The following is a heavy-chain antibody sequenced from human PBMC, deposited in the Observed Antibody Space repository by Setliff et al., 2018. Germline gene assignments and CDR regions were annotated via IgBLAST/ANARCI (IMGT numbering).Heavy chain of an antibody. CDR1: GITFSIYS. CDR2: ISSGSLII. D-gene: IGHD2-15*01. V-gene: IGHV3-48*01. CDR3: ARMMRPPWDCSGGSCYSRAFDY. J-gene: IGHJ4*02. Sequence: GGSLRLSCAASGITFSIYSMNWVRQAPGKGPEWVSYISSGSLIIYYADSVKGRFTISRDNAKNSVYLQVNSLRAEDTAVYYCARMMRPPWDCSGGSCYSRAFDYWGQGTLVTVSS.